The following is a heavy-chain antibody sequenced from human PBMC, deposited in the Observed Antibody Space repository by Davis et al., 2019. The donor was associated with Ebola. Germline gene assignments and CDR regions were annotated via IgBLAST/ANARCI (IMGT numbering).Heavy chain of an antibody. V-gene: IGHV4-34*01. D-gene: IGHD2-2*01. J-gene: IGHJ4*02. CDR1: GGTFSDYY. CDR3: ARVFRKYCSSTSCPIDY. CDR2: VDHSGST. Sequence: MPSETLSLTCAVYGGTFSDYYWSWIRQPPGKGLEWIGEVDHSGSTNYNPSFRSRVTISVDTSKNQFSLKLSSVTAADTAVYYCARVFRKYCSSTSCPIDYWGQGTLVTVAS.